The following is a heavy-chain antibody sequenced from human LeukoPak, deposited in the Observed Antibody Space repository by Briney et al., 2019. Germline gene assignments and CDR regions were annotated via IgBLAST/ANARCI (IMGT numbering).Heavy chain of an antibody. J-gene: IGHJ1*01. V-gene: IGHV1-18*01. Sequence: GASVKVSCKTSGYTFNSFGFSWVRQAPDQGLEWLGWIAPYEGDTQYTPKLQDRIILTADTATTTVYMELRSLRIDDTAVYYCACNFIRTGYFGEYYLHWGQGTQVVVSS. CDR1: GYTFNSFG. CDR3: ACNFIRTGYFGEYYLH. D-gene: IGHD3-9*01. CDR2: IAPYEGDT.